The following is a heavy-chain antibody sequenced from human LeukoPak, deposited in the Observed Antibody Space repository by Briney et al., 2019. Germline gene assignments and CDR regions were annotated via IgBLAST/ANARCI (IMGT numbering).Heavy chain of an antibody. CDR2: IWYDGSNK. Sequence: PGRSLRLSCAASGFTFSSYGMHWVRQAPGKGLEWVAVIWYDGSNKYYADSVKGRFTISRDNSKNTLYLQMNSLRAEDTAVYYCARPYDSSGYNNYYFDYWGQGTLVTVPS. V-gene: IGHV3-33*01. CDR3: ARPYDSSGYNNYYFDY. J-gene: IGHJ4*02. CDR1: GFTFSSYG. D-gene: IGHD3-22*01.